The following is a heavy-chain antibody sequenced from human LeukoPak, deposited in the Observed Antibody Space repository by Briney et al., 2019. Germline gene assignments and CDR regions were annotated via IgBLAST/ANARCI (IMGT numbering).Heavy chain of an antibody. Sequence: PGGSPRLSCAASGFTFTNYGMHWVRQAPGKGLEWVAVISYDGSNKYYVDSVKGRFTISRDNSKNTLSLQMNSLRGEDTAVYYCAKASIYVYYGMDVWGQGTTVIVSS. CDR1: GFTFTNYG. V-gene: IGHV3-30*18. J-gene: IGHJ6*02. D-gene: IGHD3-16*02. CDR2: ISYDGSNK. CDR3: AKASIYVYYGMDV.